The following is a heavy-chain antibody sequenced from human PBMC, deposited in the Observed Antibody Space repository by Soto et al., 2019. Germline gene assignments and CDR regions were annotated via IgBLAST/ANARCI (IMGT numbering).Heavy chain of an antibody. CDR2: TYYRSKWYD. D-gene: IGHD3-9*01. V-gene: IGHV6-1*01. CDR3: ARGSWDDVTGHYYMDV. J-gene: IGHJ6*03. Sequence: SQTLSLTCAISGDSVSSYSAGWNWIRQTPSRGLEWLGRTYYRSKWYDNYAVSVKSRITINPDTSKNQFSLQLNSVTPEDTAVYYCARGSWDDVTGHYYMDVWGKGTTVTVSS. CDR1: GDSVSSYSAG.